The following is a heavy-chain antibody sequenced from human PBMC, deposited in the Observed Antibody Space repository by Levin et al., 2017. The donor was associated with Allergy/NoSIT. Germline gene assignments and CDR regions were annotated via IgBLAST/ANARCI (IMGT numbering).Heavy chain of an antibody. D-gene: IGHD5-18*01. CDR3: AKSGYSYGSRLDY. V-gene: IGHV3-23*01. CDR1: GFTFSSYA. Sequence: SCAASGFTFSSYAMSWVRQAPGKGLEWVSGISGSGGYTSSADSVKGRFTISRDNSRNTLYLQMNSLRAEDTAVFYCAKSGYSYGSRLDYWGQGTLVTVSS. J-gene: IGHJ4*02. CDR2: ISGSGGYT.